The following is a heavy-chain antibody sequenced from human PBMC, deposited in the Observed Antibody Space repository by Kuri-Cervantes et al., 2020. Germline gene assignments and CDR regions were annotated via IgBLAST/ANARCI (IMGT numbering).Heavy chain of an antibody. CDR2: IIPIFGTA. D-gene: IGHD3-22*01. Sequence: SVKVSCKASGGTFSSYAISWVRQAPGQGREWMGGIIPIFGTANYAQKFQGRVTITADKSTSTAYMELSSLISEDTAVYYCARELYYYESSAYSLLRDWGQGTLVTVSS. J-gene: IGHJ4*02. CDR3: ARELYYYESSAYSLLRD. CDR1: GGTFSSYA. V-gene: IGHV1-69*06.